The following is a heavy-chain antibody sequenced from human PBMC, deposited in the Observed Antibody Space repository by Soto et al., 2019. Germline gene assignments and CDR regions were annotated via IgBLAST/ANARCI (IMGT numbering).Heavy chain of an antibody. CDR1: GFTFSKYS. Sequence: GGSLRLSCAASGFTFSKYSMNWVRQAPGKGLEWVSFISSSSGNIHYADSVKGRFIISRDNTENSLFLQMNSLRAEDTAVYYCARGGFGDYVNNYYGMEVWGQGTTVTVSS. V-gene: IGHV3-21*01. D-gene: IGHD4-17*01. J-gene: IGHJ6*02. CDR3: ARGGFGDYVNNYYGMEV. CDR2: ISSSSGNI.